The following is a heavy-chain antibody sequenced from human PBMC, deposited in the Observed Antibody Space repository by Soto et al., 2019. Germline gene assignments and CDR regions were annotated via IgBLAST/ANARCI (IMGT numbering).Heavy chain of an antibody. CDR2: LYDVDGS. V-gene: IGHV3-53*01. CDR3: ATWHEREHAFDV. Sequence: DVQLVESGGGLIQPGASPRLSCAAFGLTISGKKYVAWVRQAPGKGLEWVSALYDVDGSFYADSVTGRFTTSSDSSKTTVYLQMNDLRPDDTAVYYCATWHEREHAFDVWGQGTTVTISS. J-gene: IGHJ3*01. CDR1: GLTISGKKY. D-gene: IGHD1-1*01.